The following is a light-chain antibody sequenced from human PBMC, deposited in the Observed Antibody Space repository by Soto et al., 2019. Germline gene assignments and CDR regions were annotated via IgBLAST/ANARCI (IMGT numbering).Light chain of an antibody. CDR1: QTISSH. CDR3: QQGYSRPRT. CDR2: AAS. Sequence: DIQMTQSPSSLSASVGDRVIITCRASQTISSHLNWYQQKPGKAPNLLVYAASSLQSGVPSRFTGSGSGTDFTLTISSLQPEDVATYFCQQGYSRPRTFGQGTKVEI. J-gene: IGKJ1*01. V-gene: IGKV1-39*01.